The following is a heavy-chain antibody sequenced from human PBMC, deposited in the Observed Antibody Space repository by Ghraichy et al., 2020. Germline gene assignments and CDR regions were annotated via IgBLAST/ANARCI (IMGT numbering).Heavy chain of an antibody. D-gene: IGHD2-21*02. CDR3: ARVFSGCSGGDCYSDY. CDR1: GGTFSSYA. J-gene: IGHJ4*02. Sequence: SVKVSCKASGGTFSSYAISWVRQAPGQGLEWMGGIIPIFGTANYAQKFQGRVTITADESTSTAYMELSSLRSEDTAVYYCARVFSGCSGGDCYSDYWGQGTLVTVSS. V-gene: IGHV1-69*13. CDR2: IIPIFGTA.